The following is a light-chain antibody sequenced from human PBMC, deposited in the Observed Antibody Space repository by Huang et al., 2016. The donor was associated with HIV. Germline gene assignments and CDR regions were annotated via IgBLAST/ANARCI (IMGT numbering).Light chain of an antibody. CDR3: QQRSNWPPMT. Sequence: EIVLTQSPATLSLSPGERATLPCRASQSVSSYLAWYHQKPGQSPRLLIYDASNRATGIPARFSGSGSGTDFTLTISSLEPEDFAVYYCQQRSNWPPMTFGQGTKVEIK. CDR1: QSVSSY. J-gene: IGKJ1*01. V-gene: IGKV3-11*01. CDR2: DAS.